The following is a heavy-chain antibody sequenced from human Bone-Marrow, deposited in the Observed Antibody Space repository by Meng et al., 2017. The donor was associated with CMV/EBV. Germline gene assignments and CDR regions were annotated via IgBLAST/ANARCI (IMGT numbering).Heavy chain of an antibody. D-gene: IGHD6-13*01. J-gene: IGHJ4*02. CDR1: GFTFSSYW. V-gene: IGHV3-30*02. CDR3: AKGDPIAAAGTD. Sequence: GGSLRLSCAASGFTFSSYWMSWVRQAPGKGLEWVAFIRYDGSNKYYADSVKGRFTISRDNSKNTLYLQMNSLRAEDTAVYYCAKGDPIAAAGTDWGQGTLVTVSS. CDR2: IRYDGSNK.